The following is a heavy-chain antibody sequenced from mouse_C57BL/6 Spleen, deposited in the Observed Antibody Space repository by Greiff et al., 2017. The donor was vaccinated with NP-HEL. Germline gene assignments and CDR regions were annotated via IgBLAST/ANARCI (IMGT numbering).Heavy chain of an antibody. CDR2: INPSTGGT. D-gene: IGHD1-1*01. J-gene: IGHJ3*01. V-gene: IGHV1-42*01. CDR1: GYSFTGYY. CDR3: APYSPACFAY. Sequence: VQLQQSGPELVKPGASVKISCKASGYSFTGYYMNWVKQSPEKRLEWIGEINPSTGGTTYNQKFKAKATLTVDKSSSTAYMQLTRLTSEDSAVSSCAPYSPACFAYWGQGTTVTVSA.